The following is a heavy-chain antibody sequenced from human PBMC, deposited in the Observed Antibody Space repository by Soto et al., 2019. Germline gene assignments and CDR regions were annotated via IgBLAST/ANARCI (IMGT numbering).Heavy chain of an antibody. CDR3: ARVVYGAYGGDYYYYGMDV. J-gene: IGHJ6*02. CDR2: IYDSGST. CDR1: GGSISSYY. Sequence: PSETLSLTCTVSGGSISSYYWSWIRQPPGKGLEWIGYIYDSGSTNYNPSPKSRVTISVDTSKNQFSLKLSSVTAADTAVYYCARVVYGAYGGDYYYYGMDVWGQGTTVTVSS. D-gene: IGHD4-17*01. V-gene: IGHV4-59*01.